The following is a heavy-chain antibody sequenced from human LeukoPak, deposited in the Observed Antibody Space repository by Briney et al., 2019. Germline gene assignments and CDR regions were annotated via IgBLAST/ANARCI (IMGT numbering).Heavy chain of an antibody. Sequence: GESLKISCKGSGYSFTIYWISWVRQMPGEGPEWMGRIHPSDSDTNYSPSFQGHVTFSTDKSISTAYLQWTSLKASDTAIYFCARHYYNDNTLLDFWGQGTLVTVSS. CDR3: ARHYYNDNTLLDF. CDR1: GYSFTIYW. CDR2: IHPSDSDT. J-gene: IGHJ4*02. V-gene: IGHV5-10-1*01. D-gene: IGHD3-22*01.